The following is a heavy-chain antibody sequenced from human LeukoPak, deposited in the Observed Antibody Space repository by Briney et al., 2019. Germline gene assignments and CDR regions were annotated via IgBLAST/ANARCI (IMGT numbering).Heavy chain of an antibody. CDR3: ARLFGRGRGWVDY. CDR2: IYYRGST. D-gene: IGHD3-10*02. Sequence: SQTLSLTCTVSRGSISSSSYYWGWIRQPPGKGLEWIGSIYYRGSTYYNPSLKSPVTISVDTSKNQFSLKLSSGAAADTAVYDCARLFGRGRGWVDYWGQGTLVTVSS. CDR1: RGSISSSSYY. V-gene: IGHV4-39*01. J-gene: IGHJ4*02.